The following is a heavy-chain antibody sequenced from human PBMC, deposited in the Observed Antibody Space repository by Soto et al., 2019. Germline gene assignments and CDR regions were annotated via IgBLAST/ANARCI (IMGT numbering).Heavy chain of an antibody. V-gene: IGHV3-73*01. CDR2: IRSKTNSYAT. Sequence: VGSLRLSCAASGFTFSGSAMHWVRQASGKGLEWVGRIRSKTNSYATAYAASVKGRFTISRDDSKDTAYLQMNSLKTEDTAVYYCTRDPRNYYDSIGSANWFDPWGQGTLVTVSS. CDR3: TRDPRNYYDSIGSANWFDP. D-gene: IGHD3-22*01. CDR1: GFTFSGSA. J-gene: IGHJ5*02.